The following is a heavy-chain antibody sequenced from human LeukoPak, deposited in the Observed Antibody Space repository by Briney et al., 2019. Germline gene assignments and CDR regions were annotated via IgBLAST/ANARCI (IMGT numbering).Heavy chain of an antibody. CDR3: ARDLEDYGSGSYYLGFDY. V-gene: IGHV3-66*01. CDR1: GFTFDDYG. J-gene: IGHJ4*02. Sequence: GGSLRLSRAASGFTFDDYGMSWVRQAPGKGLEWVSVIYSGGSTYYADSVKGRFTISRDNSKNTLYLQMNSLRAEDTAVYYCARDLEDYGSGSYYLGFDYWGQGTLVTVSS. CDR2: IYSGGST. D-gene: IGHD3-10*01.